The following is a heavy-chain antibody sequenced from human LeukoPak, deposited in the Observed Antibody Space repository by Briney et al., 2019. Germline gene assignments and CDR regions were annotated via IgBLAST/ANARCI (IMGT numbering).Heavy chain of an antibody. V-gene: IGHV3-23*01. Sequence: PGGSLRLSCAASGFTFSSYAMSWVRQAPGKGLEWVSAISGSGGSTYYADSVKGRFTISRDNSKNTLYLQMNSLRAEDTAVYYCAKEGYYDILSLDAFDIWGQGTMVTVSS. CDR1: GFTFSSYA. CDR2: ISGSGGST. J-gene: IGHJ3*02. D-gene: IGHD3-9*01. CDR3: AKEGYYDILSLDAFDI.